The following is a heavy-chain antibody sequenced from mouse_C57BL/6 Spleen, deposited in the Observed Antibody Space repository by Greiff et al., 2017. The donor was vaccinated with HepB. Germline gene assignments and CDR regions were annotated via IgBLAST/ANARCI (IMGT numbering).Heavy chain of an antibody. Sequence: QVQLQQPGAELVKPGASVKLSCKASGYTFTSYWMHWVKQRPGRGLEWIGRIDPNSGGTKYNEKFKSKATLTVDKPSSTAYMQLSSLTSEDSAVYYGARDQIYYYGSSYDYAMDYWGQGTSVTVSS. J-gene: IGHJ4*01. CDR1: GYTFTSYW. D-gene: IGHD1-1*01. CDR2: IDPNSGGT. V-gene: IGHV1-72*01. CDR3: ARDQIYYYGSSYDYAMDY.